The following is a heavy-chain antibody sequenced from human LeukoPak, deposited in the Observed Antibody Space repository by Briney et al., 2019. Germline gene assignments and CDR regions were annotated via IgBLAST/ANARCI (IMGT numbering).Heavy chain of an antibody. V-gene: IGHV1-18*01. D-gene: IGHD6-19*01. J-gene: IGHJ4*02. CDR3: AREDGHGSGWYRGIRPQGYYFDY. CDR1: GYTFTSYG. CDR2: ISAYNGNT. Sequence: ASVKVSCKASGYTFTSYGISWVRQAPGQGLEWMGWISAYNGNTNYAQKLQGRVTMTTDTSTSTAYMELRSLRSDDTAVYYCAREDGHGSGWYRGIRPQGYYFDYWGQGTLVTVSS.